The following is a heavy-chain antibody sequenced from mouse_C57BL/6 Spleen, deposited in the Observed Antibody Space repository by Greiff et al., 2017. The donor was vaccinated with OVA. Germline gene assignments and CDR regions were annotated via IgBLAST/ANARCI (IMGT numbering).Heavy chain of an antibody. CDR2: IYPGSGNT. CDR3: ARSGSYYGNSFAY. Sequence: QVQLQQSGPELVKPGASVKISCKASGYTFTDYYINWVKQRPGPGLEWIGWIYPGSGNTKYNEKFKGKATLTVDTSSSTAYMQLSSLTSEDSAVYFCARSGSYYGNSFAYWGQGTLVTVSA. J-gene: IGHJ3*01. D-gene: IGHD2-10*01. V-gene: IGHV1-84*01. CDR1: GYTFTDYY.